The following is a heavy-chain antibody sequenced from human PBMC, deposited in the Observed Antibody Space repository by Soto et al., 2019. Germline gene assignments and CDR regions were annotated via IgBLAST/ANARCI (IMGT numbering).Heavy chain of an antibody. CDR2: IYPGDSDT. CDR1: GYSFTSYW. CDR3: ARLGDCTNGVCTYYYMDV. J-gene: IGHJ6*03. V-gene: IGHV5-51*01. D-gene: IGHD2-8*01. Sequence: PGESLKISCKGSGYSFTSYWIGWVRQMPGKGLEWMGIIYPGDSDTRYSPSFQGQVTISADKSISTAYLQWSSLKASDTAMYYCARLGDCTNGVCTYYYMDVWGKGTTVTVSS.